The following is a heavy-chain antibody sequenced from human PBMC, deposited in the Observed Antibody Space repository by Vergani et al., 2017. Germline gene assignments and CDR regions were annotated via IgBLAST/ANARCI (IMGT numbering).Heavy chain of an antibody. CDR2: INHSGST. Sequence: QVQLQQWGAGLLKPSETLSLTCAVYGGSFSGYYWSWIRQPPGKGLEWIGEINHSGSTNYNPSLKSRVTISVDTSKNQFSLKLSSVTAADTAVYYCAKPSRGGSGSYYYYGMDVWGQGTTVTVSS. CDR3: AKPSRGGSGSYYYYGMDV. CDR1: GGSFSGYY. J-gene: IGHJ6*02. V-gene: IGHV4-34*01. D-gene: IGHD3-10*01.